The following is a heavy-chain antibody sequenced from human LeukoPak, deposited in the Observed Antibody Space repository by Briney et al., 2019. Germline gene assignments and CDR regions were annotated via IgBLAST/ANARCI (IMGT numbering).Heavy chain of an antibody. CDR2: ISSSSSYI. CDR3: ARPRSPGRGAYNWFDP. Sequence: GGSLRLSCAASGFTFSSYSMNWVRQAPGKGLEWASSISSSSSYIYYADSVKGRFTISRDNAKNSLYLQMNSLRAEDTAVYYCARPRSPGRGAYNWFDPWGQGTLVTVSS. CDR1: GFTFSSYS. J-gene: IGHJ5*02. V-gene: IGHV3-21*01. D-gene: IGHD3-10*01.